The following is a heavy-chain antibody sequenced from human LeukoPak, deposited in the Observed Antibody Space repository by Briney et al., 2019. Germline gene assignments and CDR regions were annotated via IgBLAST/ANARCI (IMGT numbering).Heavy chain of an antibody. J-gene: IGHJ4*02. CDR3: ARSPDYSRFDY. D-gene: IGHD4-11*01. V-gene: IGHV1-2*02. CDR2: INPSSGGT. Sequence: ASVTVSCKASGGTFSSYAISWVRQAPGQGLEWMGWINPSSGGTIYAQKFQGRVTMTRHTSINTAYMELSRLRSDDTAVYYCARSPDYSRFDYWGQGTLVTVSS. CDR1: GGTFSSYA.